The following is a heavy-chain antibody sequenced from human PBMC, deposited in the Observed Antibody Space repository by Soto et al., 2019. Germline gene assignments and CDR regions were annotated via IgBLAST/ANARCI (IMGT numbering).Heavy chain of an antibody. CDR2: INPDSGAT. D-gene: IGHD2-8*02. J-gene: IGHJ4*02. V-gene: IGHV1-2*02. Sequence: HEHLVQCGAEVKRPGASLKVSCKASGYSFTGYYIHWVRQAPGQGLEWMGWINPDSGATNYAQNFQGRVTLTSDTSISTASMDLTSLTSDDTAVYCCARGDYGTGGYPFPYFDYWGQGTLVIVST. CDR1: GYSFTGYY. CDR3: ARGDYGTGGYPFPYFDY.